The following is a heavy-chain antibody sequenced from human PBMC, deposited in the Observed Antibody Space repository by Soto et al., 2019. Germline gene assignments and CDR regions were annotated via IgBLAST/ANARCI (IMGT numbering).Heavy chain of an antibody. CDR1: GYTFTSYG. CDR3: ARPYGSGRHNYYYYYMDV. J-gene: IGHJ6*03. V-gene: IGHV1-18*01. CDR2: ISAYNGNT. Sequence: VKVSCKASGYTFTSYGISWVRQAPGQGLEWMGWISAYNGNTNYAQKLQGRVTMTTDTSTSTAYMELRSLRSDDTAVYYCARPYGSGRHNYYYYYMDVWGKGTTVTVSS. D-gene: IGHD3-10*01.